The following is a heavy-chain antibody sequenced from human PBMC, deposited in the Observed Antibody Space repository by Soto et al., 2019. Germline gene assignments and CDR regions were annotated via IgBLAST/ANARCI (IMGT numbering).Heavy chain of an antibody. CDR1: GFTFSSYG. D-gene: IGHD2-21*01. J-gene: IGHJ4*02. Sequence: QVQLVESGGGVVQPGRSLRLSCAASGFTFSSYGIHWVRQAPGKGLEWVAVISYDGSNKYYADSVKGRFTISRDNSKNTLYLQMNSLRAEDTAVYYCAKVGDGGDYFDYWGQGTLVTVSS. CDR2: ISYDGSNK. V-gene: IGHV3-30*18. CDR3: AKVGDGGDYFDY.